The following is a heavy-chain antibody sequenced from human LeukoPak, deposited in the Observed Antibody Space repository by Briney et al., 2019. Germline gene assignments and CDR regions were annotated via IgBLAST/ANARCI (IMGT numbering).Heavy chain of an antibody. CDR2: INHSGST. Sequence: PSETLSLTCAVYGGSFSGYYRCWIRQPPGKGLEWIGEINHSGSTNYNPSLKSRVTISVDTSKNQFSLKLSSVSAADTAVYYCARLPLQWLVRGYYYYYIDVWGKGTTVTVSS. D-gene: IGHD6-19*01. CDR3: ARLPLQWLVRGYYYYYIDV. V-gene: IGHV4-34*01. J-gene: IGHJ6*03. CDR1: GGSFSGYY.